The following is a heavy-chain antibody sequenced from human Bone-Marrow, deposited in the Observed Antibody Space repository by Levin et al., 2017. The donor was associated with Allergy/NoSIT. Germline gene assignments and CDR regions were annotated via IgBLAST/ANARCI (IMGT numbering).Heavy chain of an antibody. CDR3: ARGDRRIYYGSGSYYKISPFDY. CDR1: GFTFSSYA. CDR2: ISYDGSNK. J-gene: IGHJ4*02. Sequence: GESLKISCAASGFTFSSYAMHWVRQAPGKGLEWVAVISYDGSNKYYADSVKGRFTISRDNSKNTLYLQMNSLRAEDTAVYYCARGDRRIYYGSGSYYKISPFDYWGQGTLVTVSS. V-gene: IGHV3-30-3*01. D-gene: IGHD3-10*01.